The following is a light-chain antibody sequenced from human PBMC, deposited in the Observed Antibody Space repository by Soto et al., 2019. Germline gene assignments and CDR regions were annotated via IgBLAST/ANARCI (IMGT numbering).Light chain of an antibody. CDR2: GAS. CDR1: QSVDSNY. J-gene: IGKJ5*01. Sequence: EIVLTQSPGTLSLSPGERATLSCRASQSVDSNYLAWYQQKPGQAPRFLIYGASSRAPGTPDRFSGSGSGTDFTLTSSRLEPEDFAVYYCQQYGRSAPIAFGQGTRLENK. CDR3: QQYGRSAPIA. V-gene: IGKV3-20*01.